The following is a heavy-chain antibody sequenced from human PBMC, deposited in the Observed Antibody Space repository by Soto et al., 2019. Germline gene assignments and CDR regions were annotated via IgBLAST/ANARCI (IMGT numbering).Heavy chain of an antibody. CDR3: ARGCTMVRGVITEPLCYDY. Sequence: PSETLSLTCTVSGGSISSYYWSWIRQPPGKGLEWIGYIYYSGSTNYNPSLKSRVTISVDTSKNQFSLKLSSVTAADTAVYYCARGCTMVRGVITEPLCYDYWGQGTLVTVSS. V-gene: IGHV4-59*12. CDR2: IYYSGST. D-gene: IGHD3-10*01. CDR1: GGSISSYY. J-gene: IGHJ4*02.